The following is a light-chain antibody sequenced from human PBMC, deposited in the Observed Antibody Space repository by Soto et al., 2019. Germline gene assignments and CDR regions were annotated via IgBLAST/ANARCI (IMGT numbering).Light chain of an antibody. CDR3: QVSDSSSYRSYV. CDR1: NFGSKT. Sequence: SYELTQPPSVSVAPGETARITCGGNNFGSKTVHWYQQKPGQAPVLVIYYDSRRSSGIPERFSGSNSANTATLTISRVEAGDEAEYYCQVSDSSSYRSYVFGTG. J-gene: IGLJ1*01. CDR2: YDS. V-gene: IGLV3-21*04.